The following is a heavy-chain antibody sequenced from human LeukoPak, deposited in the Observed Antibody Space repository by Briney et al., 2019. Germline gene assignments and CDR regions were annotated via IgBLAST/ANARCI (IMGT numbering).Heavy chain of an antibody. D-gene: IGHD5-24*01. V-gene: IGHV3-23*01. J-gene: IGHJ4*02. CDR3: ARDRAEEMATTLGDY. Sequence: GGSLRLSCAASGFTFSSFAMSWVRQAPGKGLDWVSSISGSGAGTYYADSVKGRFTISRDNSKNTLYLQMNSLRAEDTAVYYCARDRAEEMATTLGDYWGQGTLVTVSS. CDR2: ISGSGAGT. CDR1: GFTFSSFA.